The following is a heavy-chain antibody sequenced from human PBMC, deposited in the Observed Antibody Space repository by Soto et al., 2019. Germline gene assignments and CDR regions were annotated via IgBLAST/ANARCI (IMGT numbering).Heavy chain of an antibody. D-gene: IGHD6-19*01. CDR2: IIPILGIA. V-gene: IGHV1-69*02. CDR3: ARVMSSGWYEYFQH. J-gene: IGHJ1*01. Sequence: ASVKVSCKASGGTFSSYTISWVRQAPGQGLEWMGRIIPILGIANYAQKFQGRVTITADKSTSTAYMELSSLRSEDTAVYYCARVMSSGWYEYFQHWGQGTLVTSPQ. CDR1: GGTFSSYT.